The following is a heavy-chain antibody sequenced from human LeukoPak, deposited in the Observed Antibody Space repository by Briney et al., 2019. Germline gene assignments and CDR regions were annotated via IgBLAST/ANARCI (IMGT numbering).Heavy chain of an antibody. CDR2: IWYDGSNK. CDR3: AKVARDSSGYYELNYFDY. CDR1: GFTFSSYG. V-gene: IGHV3-33*06. Sequence: PGGSLRLSCAASGFTFSSYGMHWVRQAPGKGLEWVAVIWYDGSNKYYADSVKGRFTISRDNSKNTLYLQMNSLRAEDTAVYYCAKVARDSSGYYELNYFDYWGQGTLVTVSS. J-gene: IGHJ4*02. D-gene: IGHD3-22*01.